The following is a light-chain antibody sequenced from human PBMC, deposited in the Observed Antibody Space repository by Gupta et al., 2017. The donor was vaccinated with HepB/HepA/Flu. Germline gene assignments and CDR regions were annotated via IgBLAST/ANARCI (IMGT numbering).Light chain of an antibody. CDR2: ATS. CDR3: QSEEGGRSDVL. Sequence: QSVLPQPPSVSGAPGQRCTSSCTESSANIGAGDDVHGYKQLPATAPKLLIYATSIRPSGVPDRFSGSKSGTAASMAITGLQAEDEANFYCQSEEGGRSDVLFGGGTKLTVL. CDR1: SANIGAGDD. V-gene: IGLV1-40*01. J-gene: IGLJ2*01.